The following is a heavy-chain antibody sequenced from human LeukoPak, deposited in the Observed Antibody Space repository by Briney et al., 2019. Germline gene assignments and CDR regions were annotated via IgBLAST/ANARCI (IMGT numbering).Heavy chain of an antibody. D-gene: IGHD2-15*01. Sequence: PSETLSLTCTVSGGSISSSSYYWGWIRQPPGKGLEWIGSIYYSGSTHYNPSLKSRVTISVDTSKNQFSLKLSSVTAADTAVYYCARGGVVVSCSGGSCYPLDYWGQGTLVTVSS. CDR1: GGSISSSSYY. J-gene: IGHJ4*02. V-gene: IGHV4-39*01. CDR2: IYYSGST. CDR3: ARGGVVVSCSGGSCYPLDY.